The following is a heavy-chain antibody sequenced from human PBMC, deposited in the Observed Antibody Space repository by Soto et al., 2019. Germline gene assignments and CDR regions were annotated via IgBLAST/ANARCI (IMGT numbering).Heavy chain of an antibody. Sequence: EVQLVESGGGLVQPGGSLRLSCAASGFTFSTYSMNWVRQAPGKGLEWLSYISSSSSTIYYADSVKGRFTISRDNANNSLYLQMTSLRAEDTAVYYGASLSSFRVDYWGQGTLVTVSS. CDR1: GFTFSTYS. D-gene: IGHD3-10*01. V-gene: IGHV3-48*01. CDR2: ISSSSSTI. CDR3: ASLSSFRVDY. J-gene: IGHJ4*02.